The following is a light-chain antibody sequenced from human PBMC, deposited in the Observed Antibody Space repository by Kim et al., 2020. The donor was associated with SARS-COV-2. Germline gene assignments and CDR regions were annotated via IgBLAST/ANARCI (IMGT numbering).Light chain of an antibody. CDR2: GAS. V-gene: IGKV3-20*01. J-gene: IGKJ1*01. CDR3: QQYGSSLRT. CDR1: QTVSNNY. Sequence: SPVERAALACRASQTVSNNYLAWYQQKPGQAPRLLIYGASTRATGIPDRFSGSGSGTDFTLTISRLEPEDFAVYYCQQYGSSLRTFGQGTKVDIK.